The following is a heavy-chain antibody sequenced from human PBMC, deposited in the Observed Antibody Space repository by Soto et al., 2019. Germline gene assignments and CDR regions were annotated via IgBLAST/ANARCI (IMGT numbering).Heavy chain of an antibody. Sequence: QVQLQESGPGLVKPSGTLSLTCAVSGGSISSNNWWSWVRQPPGKGLEWIGEIYHSGSTNYNPSFKGRVALAVDKSKSQFSLKLNSVTAAGTALYYCATTSTRGTHVYYWGQGTLVTVSS. J-gene: IGHJ4*02. V-gene: IGHV4-4*02. CDR2: IYHSGST. D-gene: IGHD1-1*01. CDR3: ATTSTRGTHVYY. CDR1: GGSISSNNW.